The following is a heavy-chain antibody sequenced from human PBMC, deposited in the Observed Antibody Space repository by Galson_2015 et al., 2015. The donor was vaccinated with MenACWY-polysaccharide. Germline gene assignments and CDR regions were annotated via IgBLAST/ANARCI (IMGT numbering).Heavy chain of an antibody. V-gene: IGHV1-69*06. CDR2: IIAMFGSA. D-gene: IGHD3-10*01. Sequence: SVKVSCKASGGNFRRDSLTWVRQVPGQGLEWMGGIIAMFGSANYAQKFQGKVTITADKSTNTSYMELSSLRSDDTAVYYCATIGTSTDPYHYYYMDVWGTETTVTVSS. CDR3: ATIGTSTDPYHYYYMDV. CDR1: GGNFRRDS. J-gene: IGHJ6*03.